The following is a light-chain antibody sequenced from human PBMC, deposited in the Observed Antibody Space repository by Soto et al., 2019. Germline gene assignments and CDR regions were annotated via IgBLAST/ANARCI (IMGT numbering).Light chain of an antibody. CDR1: QSISNS. V-gene: IGKV3-15*01. CDR2: GAS. J-gene: IGKJ1*01. Sequence: EILMTQSPATLSVSPGERATLSCRASQSISNSLDWYQQKRGQAPRLLIYGASTRATGIPARFSGSGSGTEFTLTISSLQSEDFAVYYCLQYNNWPLWTFGQGTKVEIK. CDR3: LQYNNWPLWT.